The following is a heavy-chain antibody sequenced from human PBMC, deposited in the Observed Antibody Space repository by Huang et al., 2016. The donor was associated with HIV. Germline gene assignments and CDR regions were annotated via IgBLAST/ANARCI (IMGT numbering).Heavy chain of an antibody. V-gene: IGHV1-46*03. CDR2: VNPSGGGA. CDR1: GFSILIFY. D-gene: IGHD6-13*01. J-gene: IGHJ5*01. CDR3: AREGITPSGTEVSGFDF. Sequence: QVQLVQSGAEVKKPGASVTISCKASGFSILIFYIHWVRQAPGQGLEWMGIVNPSGGGADDAQKFKGRFTMTRDTSTRTLYMELSSLRSEDTAVYYCAREGITPSGTEVSGFDFWGQGTPVSVSS.